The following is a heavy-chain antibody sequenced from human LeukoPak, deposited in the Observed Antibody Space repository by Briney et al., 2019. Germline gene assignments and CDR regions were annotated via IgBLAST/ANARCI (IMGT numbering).Heavy chain of an antibody. J-gene: IGHJ1*01. CDR1: GLTFDDYA. D-gene: IGHD6-19*01. V-gene: IGHV3-9*01. CDR2: ISWNSGSI. CDR3: AKGGSSGWEYFQH. Sequence: GGSLRLSCAASGLTFDDYAMHWVRQAPGKGLEWVSGISWNSGSIGYADSAKGRFTISRDNAKNSLYLQMNSLRAEDTALYYCAKGGSSGWEYFQHWGQGTLVTVSS.